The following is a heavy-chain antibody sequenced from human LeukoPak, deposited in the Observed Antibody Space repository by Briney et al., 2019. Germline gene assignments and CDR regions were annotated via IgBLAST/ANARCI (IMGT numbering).Heavy chain of an antibody. CDR2: IYPGDSGT. CDR3: ATSTPSYDDSGPFFDF. CDR1: GYVFASCW. Sequence: GESLKISCRGSGYVFASCWIGWVRQMPGKGLEWMGIIYPGDSGTKYSPSFQGQITISADKSISTAYLQWSSLKASGTAMYYCATSTPSYDDSGPFFDFWGQGTMVTVSS. V-gene: IGHV5-51*01. J-gene: IGHJ3*01. D-gene: IGHD3-22*01.